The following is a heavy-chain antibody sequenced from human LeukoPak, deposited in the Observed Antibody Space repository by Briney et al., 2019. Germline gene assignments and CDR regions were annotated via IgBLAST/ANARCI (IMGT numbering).Heavy chain of an antibody. CDR3: ARDLIGTGAIDF. CDR1: GFSFTIHS. V-gene: IGHV3-48*01. J-gene: IGHJ4*02. Sequence: GGSLRLSCVASGFSFTIHSMNWVRQAPGGGLEWLSYINDICSAIYYADSVKGRFSISRDNARNSLYLQMDSLRAEDTAVYFCARDLIGTGAIDFWGQGSLVTVSS. CDR2: INDICSAI. D-gene: IGHD1-14*01.